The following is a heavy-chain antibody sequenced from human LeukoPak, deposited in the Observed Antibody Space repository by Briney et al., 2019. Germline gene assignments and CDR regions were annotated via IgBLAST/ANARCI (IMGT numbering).Heavy chain of an antibody. D-gene: IGHD6-19*01. CDR3: VKDGDDSGWNYIDY. CDR1: GFPFRNHG. CDR2: ISYDGRNK. J-gene: IGHJ4*02. V-gene: IGHV3-30*18. Sequence: PGGSLRLLYAACGFPFRNHGVNWVRQAPGKGLEWVAVISYDGRNKYYADSVKGRFTISRDNSQNTLSLQMNSLRAEDTAVYYCVKDGDDSGWNYIDYWGQGALVTVSS.